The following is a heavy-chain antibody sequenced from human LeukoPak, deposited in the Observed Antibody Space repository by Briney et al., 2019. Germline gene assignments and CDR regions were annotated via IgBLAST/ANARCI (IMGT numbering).Heavy chain of an antibody. Sequence: SGGSLRLSCAASGFTFSSYAMHWVRQAPGKGLEWVAVISYDGSNKYYADSVKGRFTISRDNAKNSLYLQMNSLRAEDTALYHCVRNYDILTGYYYFDYWGQGTLVTVSS. V-gene: IGHV3-30*04. CDR1: GFTFSSYA. J-gene: IGHJ4*02. D-gene: IGHD3-9*01. CDR3: VRNYDILTGYYYFDY. CDR2: ISYDGSNK.